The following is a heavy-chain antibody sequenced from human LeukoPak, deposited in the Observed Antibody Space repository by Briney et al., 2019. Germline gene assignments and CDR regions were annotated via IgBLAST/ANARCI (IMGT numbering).Heavy chain of an antibody. D-gene: IGHD6-19*01. CDR1: GGSISSYY. J-gene: IGHJ5*02. CDR3: ARGEPYSSGWYERLVWFDL. Sequence: SETLSLTCTVSGGSISSYYWSWIRQPPGKGLEWIGYIYYSGSTNYNPSLKSRVTISVDTSKNQFSLKLSSVTAADTAVYYCARGEPYSSGWYERLVWFDLWGQGTLVTVSS. V-gene: IGHV4-59*01. CDR2: IYYSGST.